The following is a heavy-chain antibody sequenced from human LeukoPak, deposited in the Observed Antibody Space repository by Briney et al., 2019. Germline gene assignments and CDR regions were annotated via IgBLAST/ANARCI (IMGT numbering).Heavy chain of an antibody. CDR2: INQDGSEI. J-gene: IGHJ4*02. CDR1: GFTFSSYW. Sequence: GGSLRLSCAASGFTFSSYWMTWVRQAPGKGLEWVANINQDGSEIYYVDSVKGRFTISRDNAKNSLYLQMNSLRAEDTAVYYCARVLSGYSFPSYFDYWGQGTLVTVSS. D-gene: IGHD3-3*01. CDR3: ARVLSGYSFPSYFDY. V-gene: IGHV3-7*01.